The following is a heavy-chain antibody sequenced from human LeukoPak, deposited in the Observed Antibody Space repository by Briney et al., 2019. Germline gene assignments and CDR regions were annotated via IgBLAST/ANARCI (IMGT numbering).Heavy chain of an antibody. CDR3: VRDTGKIDGYFDS. CDR1: GGSISSSSYY. J-gene: IGHJ4*02. Sequence: PSETLSLTCTVSGGSISSSSYYWGWIRQPPGKGLEWIGSIYYSGSTYYNPSLKSRVTISVDTSKNQFSLKLSSVTAADTAVYYCVRDTGKIDGYFDSWGQGTPVTVSS. V-gene: IGHV4-39*07. D-gene: IGHD1-1*01. CDR2: IYYSGST.